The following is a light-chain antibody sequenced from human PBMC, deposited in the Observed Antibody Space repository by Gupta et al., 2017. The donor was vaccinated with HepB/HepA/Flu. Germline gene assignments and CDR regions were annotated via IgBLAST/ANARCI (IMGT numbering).Light chain of an antibody. Sequence: EIVLTQSPATLSLYPGERATLSCRASQRVSSYLACYQQKPGQAPRLLIYDASNRATGIPARFSGSGSGTDFTLTISILEPEDFAVYYCQQRSNWPPITFGQGTRLEIK. V-gene: IGKV3-11*01. CDR2: DAS. CDR3: QQRSNWPPIT. CDR1: QRVSSY. J-gene: IGKJ5*01.